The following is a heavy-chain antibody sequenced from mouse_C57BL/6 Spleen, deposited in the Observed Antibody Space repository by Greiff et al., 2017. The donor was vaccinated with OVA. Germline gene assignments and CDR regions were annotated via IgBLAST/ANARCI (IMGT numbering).Heavy chain of an antibody. CDR2: IYPGDGDT. Sequence: QVQLQQSGAELVKPGASVKISCKASGYAFSSYWMNWVKQRPGKGLEWIGQIYPGDGDTNYNGKFKGKATLTADKSSSTAYMQLSSLTSEDSAVYFCARCIDYDDYFDYWGQGTTLTVSS. D-gene: IGHD2-4*01. CDR3: ARCIDYDDYFDY. CDR1: GYAFSSYW. V-gene: IGHV1-80*01. J-gene: IGHJ2*01.